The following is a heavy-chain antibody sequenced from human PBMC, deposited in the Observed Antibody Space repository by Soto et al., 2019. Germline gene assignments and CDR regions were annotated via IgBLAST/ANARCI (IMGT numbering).Heavy chain of an antibody. CDR2: MNPNSGKT. J-gene: IGHJ6*02. CDR1: GYTFTSYN. CDR3: ARERTGTTSMDV. Sequence: QVQLVQSGAEVKKPGASVKVSCKASGYTFTSYNINWVRQATGQGLEWMGWMNPNSGKTRYAQKFQGRVTMTRNTSIGTAYMELSSLRSEDTAVYYCARERTGTTSMDVWGQGTTVTVSS. V-gene: IGHV1-8*01. D-gene: IGHD1-1*01.